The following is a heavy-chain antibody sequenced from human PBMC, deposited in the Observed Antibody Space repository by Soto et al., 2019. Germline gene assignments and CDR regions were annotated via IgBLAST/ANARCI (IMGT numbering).Heavy chain of an antibody. J-gene: IGHJ6*02. CDR2: ISYTGSA. CDR1: GGSINYSY. V-gene: IGHV4-59*01. CDR3: ARVNYGEYYYGMDV. Sequence: LSLTCTVSGGSINYSYWTWIRQPPGKGLEWIGYISYTGSANHNASLRSRLTISVDTSKNQFSLKLSSVTAADTALYYCARVNYGEYYYGMDVWGQGTTVTVSS. D-gene: IGHD4-17*01.